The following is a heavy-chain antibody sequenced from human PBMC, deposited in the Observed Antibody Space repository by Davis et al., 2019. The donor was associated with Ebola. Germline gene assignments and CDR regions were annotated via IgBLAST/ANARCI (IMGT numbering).Heavy chain of an antibody. CDR2: INHSGST. CDR3: ARHATGSRRGMDV. J-gene: IGHJ6*02. CDR1: GGSFSGYY. D-gene: IGHD1-1*01. Sequence: MPSETLSLTCAVYGGSFSGYYWSWIRQPPGKGLEWIGEINHSGSTNYNPSLKSRVTISVDTSKNQFSLKLSSVTAADTAIYYCARHATGSRRGMDVWGQGTTVTVSS. V-gene: IGHV4-34*01.